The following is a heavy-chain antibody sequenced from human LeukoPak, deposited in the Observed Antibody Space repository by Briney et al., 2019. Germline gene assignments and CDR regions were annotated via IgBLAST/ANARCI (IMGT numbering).Heavy chain of an antibody. D-gene: IGHD1-26*01. CDR3: AKPAAGYYLPDAFDI. CDR2: ISGSGGST. CDR1: GFSFTNYA. J-gene: IGHJ3*02. Sequence: GGSLRLSCAASGFSFTNYAMSWVRQAPGKGLEWVSAISGSGGSTYYADSVKGRFTISRDNSKNTLYLQMNSLRAEDTAVYYCAKPAAGYYLPDAFDIWGQGTMVTVSS. V-gene: IGHV3-23*01.